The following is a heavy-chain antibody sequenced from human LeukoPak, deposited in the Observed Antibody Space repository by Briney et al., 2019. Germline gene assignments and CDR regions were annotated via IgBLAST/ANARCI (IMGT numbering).Heavy chain of an antibody. Sequence: GGSLRLSCAASGFTFDDYAMHWVRQAPGKGLEWVSTISGDGRSTFYADSVKGRFIISRDDSKTTLFLQMNSLRAEDTAIYYCARRYGGWGAFDIWGQGTVVTVSS. V-gene: IGHV3-23*01. CDR2: ISGDGRST. D-gene: IGHD4-23*01. J-gene: IGHJ3*02. CDR1: GFTFDDYA. CDR3: ARRYGGWGAFDI.